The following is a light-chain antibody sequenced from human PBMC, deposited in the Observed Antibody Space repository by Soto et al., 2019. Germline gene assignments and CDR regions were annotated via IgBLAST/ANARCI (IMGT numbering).Light chain of an antibody. V-gene: IGLV2-8*01. J-gene: IGLJ1*01. CDR3: TSYAGGNNV. CDR2: ECN. CDR1: SSDVGGYNY. Sequence: QSALTQPPSASGSPGQSVTISCTGTSSDVGGYNYVSWYQQHPGKVPKLMIYECNKRPSGVPDRFSGSKSGNTASLTVSGLQAEDEADYYCTSYAGGNNVFGTGTKVTVL.